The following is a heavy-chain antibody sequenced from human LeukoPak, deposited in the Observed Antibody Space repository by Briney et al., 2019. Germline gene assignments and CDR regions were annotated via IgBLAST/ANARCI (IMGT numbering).Heavy chain of an antibody. D-gene: IGHD2-15*01. V-gene: IGHV3-48*03. Sequence: GGSLRLSCAASGFTFSSYEMNWVRQAPGKGLEWVSYISSSGSTIYYADSVKGRFTISRDNSKNTLYLQMNSLRAEDTAVYYCASLGGYCSGGSCYEVFDYWGQGTLVTVSS. CDR3: ASLGGYCSGGSCYEVFDY. CDR1: GFTFSSYE. CDR2: ISSSGSTI. J-gene: IGHJ4*02.